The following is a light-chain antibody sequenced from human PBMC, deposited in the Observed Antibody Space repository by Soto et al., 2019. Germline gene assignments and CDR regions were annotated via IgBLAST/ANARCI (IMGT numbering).Light chain of an antibody. CDR2: DVN. V-gene: IGLV2-11*01. Sequence: QSVLTQPRSVSGSPGQSVTISCTGTSNDVGGYHYVSWYQHHPGKAPKLVIFDVNRRPSGVPHRFSGSKSDNTASLTISGLQAEDEADYYCQSYDSSMSGYVFGIGTKVTVL. CDR3: QSYDSSMSGYV. J-gene: IGLJ1*01. CDR1: SNDVGGYHY.